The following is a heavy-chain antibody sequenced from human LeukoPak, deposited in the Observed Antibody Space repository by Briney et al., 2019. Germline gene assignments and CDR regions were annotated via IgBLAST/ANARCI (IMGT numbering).Heavy chain of an antibody. CDR1: GYTFTSYY. D-gene: IGHD6-13*01. CDR2: INPRDDST. CDR3: ARSKTAAAGTMGY. V-gene: IGHV1-46*01. J-gene: IGHJ4*02. Sequence: ASVKVSCKASGYTFTSYYIHWVRQAPGQGLEWMGIINPRDDSTTYAQNLQGRVTMTRDTSTSTVYMELSSLRSEDTAVYYCARSKTAAAGTMGYWGQGTLVTVSS.